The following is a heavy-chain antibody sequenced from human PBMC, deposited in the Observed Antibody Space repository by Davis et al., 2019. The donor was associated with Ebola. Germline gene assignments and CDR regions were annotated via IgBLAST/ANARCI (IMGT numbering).Heavy chain of an antibody. CDR1: GGSFSGYY. Sequence: PSETLSLTCAVYGGSFSGYYWSWIRQPPGKGLEWIGEINHSGSTYYNPSLKSRVTISVDTSKNQFSLKLSSVTAADTAVYYCARERRILWRDSAFDIWGQGTMVTVSS. CDR3: ARERRILWRDSAFDI. V-gene: IGHV4-34*01. J-gene: IGHJ3*02. D-gene: IGHD2-15*01. CDR2: INHSGST.